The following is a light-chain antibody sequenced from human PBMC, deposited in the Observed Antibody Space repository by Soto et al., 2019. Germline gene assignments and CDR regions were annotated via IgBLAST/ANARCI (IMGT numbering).Light chain of an antibody. CDR1: QSVSTF. CDR3: QQCGSSPWT. J-gene: IGKJ1*01. CDR2: NAS. V-gene: IGKV3-11*01. Sequence: EIVLTQSPATLSLSPGERAILSCRASQSVSTFLAWFQQKPGQPPRLLIYNASNRTTGIPARFSGGGSGTDFTLTISRLEPEDFAVYYCQQCGSSPWTFGQGTKVDI.